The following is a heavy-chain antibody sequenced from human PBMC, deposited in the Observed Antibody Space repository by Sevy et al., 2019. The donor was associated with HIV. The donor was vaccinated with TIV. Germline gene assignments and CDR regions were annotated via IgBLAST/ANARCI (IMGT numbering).Heavy chain of an antibody. Sequence: GGSLRLSCAASGFTFSDYGMHWVRQAPGKGLEWVAVIWSDGSNKYYGDSVKGRFTISRDSSKNTLFLQMNSLRVDDTAVHYCAREERSGTTTSLDYWGQGALVTVPS. CDR3: AREERSGTTTSLDY. CDR2: IWSDGSNK. CDR1: GFTFSDYG. D-gene: IGHD1-7*01. J-gene: IGHJ4*02. V-gene: IGHV3-33*01.